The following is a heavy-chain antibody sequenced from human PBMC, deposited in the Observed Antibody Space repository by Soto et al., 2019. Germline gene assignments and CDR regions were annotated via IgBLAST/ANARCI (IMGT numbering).Heavy chain of an antibody. CDR2: IYYSGST. V-gene: IGHV4-59*11. CDR3: ARDKMTGLFDY. J-gene: IGHJ4*02. Sequence: VAEGSSVDHDWRWIRQNPGKGLEWIGYIYYSGSTNYNPSLKSRVTISVDTSKNQFSLKLTSVTAADTAVYYCARDKMTGLFDYWGQGTLGTVSS. D-gene: IGHD3-9*01. CDR1: EGSSVDHD.